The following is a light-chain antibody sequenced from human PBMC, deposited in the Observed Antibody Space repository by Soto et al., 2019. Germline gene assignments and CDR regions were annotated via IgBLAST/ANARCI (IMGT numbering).Light chain of an antibody. Sequence: QSVLTQPPSVSAAPGQKVTISCSGSSSNIGGNSVSWYQQLPGTAPNLLIYDDNKRPSGIPDRFSASKSGTSATLGISGFQTGDEADYYCGSWDSSMSAYVFGTGTKVTVL. CDR2: DDN. CDR3: GSWDSSMSAYV. CDR1: SSNIGGNS. V-gene: IGLV1-51*01. J-gene: IGLJ1*01.